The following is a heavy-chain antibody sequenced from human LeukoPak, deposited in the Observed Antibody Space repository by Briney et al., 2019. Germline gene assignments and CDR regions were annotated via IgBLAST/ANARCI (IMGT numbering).Heavy chain of an antibody. D-gene: IGHD3-16*01. J-gene: IGHJ4*02. CDR3: ARSRYDYIWGIDY. CDR1: GFTFSSYS. V-gene: IGHV3-48*02. CDR2: ISSSSSTI. Sequence: GGSLRLSCAASGFTFSSYSMNWVRQAPGKGLEWVSYISSSSSTIYYADSVKGRFTISRDNAKNSLYLQMNSLRDEDTAVFYCARSRYDYIWGIDYWGQGTLVTISS.